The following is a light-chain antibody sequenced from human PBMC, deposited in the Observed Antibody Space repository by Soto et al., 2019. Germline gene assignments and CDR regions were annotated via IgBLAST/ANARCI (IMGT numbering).Light chain of an antibody. CDR3: QAWDSSTAV. V-gene: IGLV3-1*01. J-gene: IGLJ2*01. Sequence: SYELTQPPSVSVSPGQTASITCPEDKLGDKYASWYQQKPGQSPVLVIYQDSKRPSGIPERFSGSNSGNTATLTISGTQAMDEGDYYCQAWDSSTAVFGGGTKLTVL. CDR1: KLGDKY. CDR2: QDS.